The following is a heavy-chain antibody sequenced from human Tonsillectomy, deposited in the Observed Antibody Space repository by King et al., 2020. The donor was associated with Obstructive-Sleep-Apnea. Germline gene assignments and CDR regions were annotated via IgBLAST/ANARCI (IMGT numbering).Heavy chain of an antibody. CDR3: ARLNITMVRGADYYYYGMDV. J-gene: IGHJ6*02. D-gene: IGHD3-10*01. CDR2: IYYSGST. Sequence: VQLQESGPGLVKPSETLSLTCTGSGGSISSYYWSWIRQPPGKGLEWIGCIYYSGSTNYNPSLKSRVTISVDTSKNQFSLKLRSVTAADTAVYYCARLNITMVRGADYYYYGMDVWGQGTTVTVSS. V-gene: IGHV4-59*08. CDR1: GGSISSYY.